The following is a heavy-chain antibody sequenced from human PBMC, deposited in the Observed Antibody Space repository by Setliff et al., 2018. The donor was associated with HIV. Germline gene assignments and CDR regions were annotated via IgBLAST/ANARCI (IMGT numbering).Heavy chain of an antibody. CDR1: GGSISSGGYY. D-gene: IGHD1-7*01. V-gene: IGHV4-31*03. J-gene: IGHJ6*02. Sequence: PSETLSLTCTVSGGSISSGGYYWSWIRQHPGKGLEWIGYIYYSGSTYYNPSLKRRVTISVDTSKNQFSLKLSSVTAADTAVYYCARNKYNWNYYYYYGMDVWGQGTTVTVSS. CDR3: ARNKYNWNYYYYYGMDV. CDR2: IYYSGST.